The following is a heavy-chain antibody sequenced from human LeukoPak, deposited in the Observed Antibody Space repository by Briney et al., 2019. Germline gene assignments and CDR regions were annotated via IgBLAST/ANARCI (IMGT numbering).Heavy chain of an antibody. D-gene: IGHD6-6*01. J-gene: IGHJ4*02. CDR2: ITPSGGST. Sequence: ASVKISCKASGYTFTNYYMHWVRQAPGQGLEWLGLITPSGGSTWYAQKFQGRVTMTRDMSTSTDYMELSSLRAEDTALYYCARVLGSSSFDYWGQGTLVTVSS. V-gene: IGHV1-46*01. CDR1: GYTFTNYY. CDR3: ARVLGSSSFDY.